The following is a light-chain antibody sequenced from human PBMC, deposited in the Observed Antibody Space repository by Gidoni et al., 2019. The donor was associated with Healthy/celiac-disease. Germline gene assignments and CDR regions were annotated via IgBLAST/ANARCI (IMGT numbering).Light chain of an antibody. CDR1: SSNIGRNY. CDR2: RTD. V-gene: IGLV1-47*01. J-gene: IGLJ2*01. CDR3: AAWDESLNGMI. Sequence: QSVLTQPPSASGTPGQRVTIPCSGSSSNIGRNYVYWYQQLPGTAPKVLIFRTDQRPSGIADRFSASKSGTSASLAVSGLRSEDEANYYCAAWDESLNGMIFGGGTKLTVL.